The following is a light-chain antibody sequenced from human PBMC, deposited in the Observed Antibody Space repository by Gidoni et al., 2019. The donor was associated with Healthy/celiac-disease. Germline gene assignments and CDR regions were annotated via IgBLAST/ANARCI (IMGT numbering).Light chain of an antibody. CDR2: WAS. J-gene: IGKJ1*01. CDR3: QQYYSTPLT. CDR1: QSVLYSSNNKNY. Sequence: DIVMTQSPDSLAVSLGERATINCKSSQSVLYSSNNKNYLAWYQQKPGQPPKLLIYWASTRESGVPDRFSGSGSGTDFTLTISSLQAEDGAVYYCQQYYSTPLTFGQXTKVEIK. V-gene: IGKV4-1*01.